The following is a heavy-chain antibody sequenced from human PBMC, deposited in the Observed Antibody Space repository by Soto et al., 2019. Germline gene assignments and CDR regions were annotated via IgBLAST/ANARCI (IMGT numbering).Heavy chain of an antibody. V-gene: IGHV3-30*03. CDR1: GFTFSTYG. CDR3: ARGYSFGGGGYYFDY. Sequence: GGSLRLSCAASGFTFSTYGMHWVRQAPGKGLEWLAVISSDATNKYNADSVKGRFTISRDNSKNTLYLQMNSLIAEDTAVYYCARGYSFGGGGYYFDYWGQGTLVTVSS. J-gene: IGHJ4*02. D-gene: IGHD5-18*01. CDR2: ISSDATNK.